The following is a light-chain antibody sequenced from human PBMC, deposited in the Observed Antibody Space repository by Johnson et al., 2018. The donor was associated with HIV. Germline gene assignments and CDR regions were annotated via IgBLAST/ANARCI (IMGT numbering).Light chain of an antibody. J-gene: IGLJ1*01. V-gene: IGLV1-51*02. CDR3: GTWDSRLSAYV. Sequence: QSVLTQPPSVSAAPGQKVTISCSGSSSNIGDNFLSWYQQLPGRAPKLLIYENNKRPSGIPDRFSGSKSGTSASLGITGLQTGDEADYYCGTWDSRLSAYVFGTGTKVTVL. CDR1: SSNIGDNF. CDR2: ENN.